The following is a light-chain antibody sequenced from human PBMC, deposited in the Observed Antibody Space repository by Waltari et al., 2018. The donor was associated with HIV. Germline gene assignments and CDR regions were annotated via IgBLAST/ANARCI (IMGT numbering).Light chain of an antibody. CDR3: ESRHSNDKHHV. CDR2: GKD. V-gene: IGLV3-19*01. J-gene: IGLJ1*01. Sequence: SSELTQDPAVSVALGQTVRITCQGDSLRTYSANWYQQKPGQAPVVVMYGKDNRPSGIPARFSVSSSGNTGSLTITGAQAEDEADYYCESRHSNDKHHVFGTGTKVTV. CDR1: SLRTYS.